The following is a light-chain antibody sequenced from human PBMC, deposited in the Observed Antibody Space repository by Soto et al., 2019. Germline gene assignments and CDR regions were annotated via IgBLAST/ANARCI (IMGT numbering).Light chain of an antibody. CDR2: GNT. CDR3: QSWDSSLSGVV. J-gene: IGLJ3*02. Sequence: HSVLTQPPSVSGAPGQRVTISCTGSSSNIGTGYDVHWYQQLPGTAPKLLIYGNTNRPSGVPDRFSGSKSGTSASLAITGLQAEDEADYYCQSWDSSLSGVVFGGGTQLTVL. CDR1: SSNIGTGYD. V-gene: IGLV1-40*01.